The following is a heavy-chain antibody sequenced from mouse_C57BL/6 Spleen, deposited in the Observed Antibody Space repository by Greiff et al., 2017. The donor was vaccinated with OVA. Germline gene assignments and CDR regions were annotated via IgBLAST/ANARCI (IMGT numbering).Heavy chain of an antibody. CDR3: ARGSGYDEDWFAY. J-gene: IGHJ3*01. CDR1: GYSITSGYD. V-gene: IGHV3-1*01. CDR2: ISYSGST. D-gene: IGHD2-2*01. Sequence: EVHLVESGPGMVKPSQSLSLTCTVTGYSITSGYDWHWIRHFPGNKLEWMGYISYSGSTNYNPSLKSRISITHDTSKNHFFLKLNSVTTEDTATYYCARGSGYDEDWFAYWGQGTLVTVSA.